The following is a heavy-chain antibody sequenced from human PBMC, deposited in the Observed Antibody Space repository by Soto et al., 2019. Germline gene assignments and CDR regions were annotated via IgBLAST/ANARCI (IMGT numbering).Heavy chain of an antibody. V-gene: IGHV4-39*01. Sequence: PSETLSLTCAVSGGSISGSYYYWAWLRQSPGKGPEWIGSVFYTGFTSYNPSLESRVSVSVDTSKSQFSLKLSAVTPEDTAVYYCARVSAAGTVPAPYGFDPWGQGTLVTVSS. CDR2: VFYTGFT. D-gene: IGHD6-13*01. J-gene: IGHJ5*02. CDR3: ARVSAAGTVPAPYGFDP. CDR1: GGSISGSYYY.